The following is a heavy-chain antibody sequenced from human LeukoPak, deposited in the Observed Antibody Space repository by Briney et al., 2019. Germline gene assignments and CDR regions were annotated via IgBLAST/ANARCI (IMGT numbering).Heavy chain of an antibody. Sequence: PGGSLRLSCAASGFTFNNYAMSWVRQAPGKGLEWVSTISDSGGSTYYADSVKGRFTISRDNSNNTLFLQMNSLRAEDTAVYYCAKRILDYWGQEPWSPSPQ. CDR2: ISDSGGST. J-gene: IGHJ4*01. CDR3: AKRILDY. D-gene: IGHD2/OR15-2a*01. CDR1: GFTFNNYA. V-gene: IGHV3-23*01.